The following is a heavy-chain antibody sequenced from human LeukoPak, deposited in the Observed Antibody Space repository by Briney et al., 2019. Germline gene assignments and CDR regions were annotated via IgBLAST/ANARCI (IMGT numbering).Heavy chain of an antibody. D-gene: IGHD3-10*01. V-gene: IGHV1-2*02. CDR2: IIPNSGGT. Sequence: ASVTVSCKASGYTFTGYYIHWVRQAPGQGLEWVGWIIPNSGGTNYAQKLQGRVTMTRDTSIDTAYMELRRLSSDDTAVYYCARDPGSNWFDPWGQGTLVTVSS. J-gene: IGHJ5*02. CDR3: ARDPGSNWFDP. CDR1: GYTFTGYY.